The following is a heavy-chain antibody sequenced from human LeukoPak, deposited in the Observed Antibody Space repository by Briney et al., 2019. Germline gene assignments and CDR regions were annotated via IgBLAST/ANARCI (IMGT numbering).Heavy chain of an antibody. V-gene: IGHV3-23*01. CDR2: IRGTGYA. CDR1: GFTFSNYA. Sequence: AGGSLRLSCRASGFTFSNYALTWVRQAPGRGLEWVSSIRGTGYADYADSVKGRFTLSRDNSRNTLSLQMNSLRVEDTALYYCTSDPNGDYVGAFDMWGPGTMVTVSS. D-gene: IGHD4-17*01. CDR3: TSDPNGDYVGAFDM. J-gene: IGHJ3*02.